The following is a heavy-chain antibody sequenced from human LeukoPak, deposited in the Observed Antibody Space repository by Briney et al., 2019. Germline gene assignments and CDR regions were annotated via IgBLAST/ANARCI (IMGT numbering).Heavy chain of an antibody. CDR1: GYTFTDYY. V-gene: IGHV1-69-2*01. CDR2: VDPEDGET. Sequence: ASVKVSCKASGYTFTDYYMHWVQQAPGTGLEWMGRVDPEDGETIYAEKFQGRVTITADTPTDTAYMELSSLRSEDTAVYYCATDHTIFGVVITNMDDYWGQGTLVTVSS. J-gene: IGHJ4*02. CDR3: ATDHTIFGVVITNMDDY. D-gene: IGHD3-3*01.